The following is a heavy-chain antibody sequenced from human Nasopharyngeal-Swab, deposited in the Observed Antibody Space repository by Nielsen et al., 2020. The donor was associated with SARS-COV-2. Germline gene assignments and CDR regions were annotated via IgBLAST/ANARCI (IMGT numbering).Heavy chain of an antibody. CDR1: GYTFTSYG. J-gene: IGHJ6*02. CDR3: ARGEIVVVPAASYYYYYGMDV. D-gene: IGHD2-2*01. CDR2: ISAYNGNT. Sequence: ASVHVSCQASGYTFTSYGISWVRQAPGQGLEWMGWISAYNGNTNYAQKLQGRVTMTTDTSTSTAYMELRSLRSDDTAVYYCARGEIVVVPAASYYYYYGMDVWGQGTTVTVSS. V-gene: IGHV1-18*01.